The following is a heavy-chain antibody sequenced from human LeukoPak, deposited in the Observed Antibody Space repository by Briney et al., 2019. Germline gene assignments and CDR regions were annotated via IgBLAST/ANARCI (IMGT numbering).Heavy chain of an antibody. Sequence: GGSLRLSCAASGFTFSRHGMHWVRQAPGKGLEWVAVIGDTGRAKYYADSVEGRFTASRDNSKNTLYLEMNSLRYDDTALYYCAREAAWGNWYFDLWGRGTLVTVSS. J-gene: IGHJ2*01. CDR1: GFTFSRHG. CDR3: AREAAWGNWYFDL. D-gene: IGHD3-16*01. CDR2: IGDTGRAK. V-gene: IGHV3-30*03.